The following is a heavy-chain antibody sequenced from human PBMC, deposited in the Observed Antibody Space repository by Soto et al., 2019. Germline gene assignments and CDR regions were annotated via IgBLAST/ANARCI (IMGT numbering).Heavy chain of an antibody. CDR2: ISYDGSNK. CDR3: AKDYFGYYGMDV. D-gene: IGHD3-9*01. J-gene: IGHJ6*02. Sequence: GGALRLSCAASGCTFSSYGMHWVRQAPGKGMDWVAVISYDGSNKYYADSLMGRFTISRDNSKYTLYLQMNSLRAEDTAVYYCAKDYFGYYGMDVWGQGTTVTVSS. CDR1: GCTFSSYG. V-gene: IGHV3-30*18.